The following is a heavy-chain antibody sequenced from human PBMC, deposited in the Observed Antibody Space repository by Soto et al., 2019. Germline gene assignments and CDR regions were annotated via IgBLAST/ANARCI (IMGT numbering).Heavy chain of an antibody. Sequence: SGFTFSSYWMSWVRQAPGKGLEWVANIKQDGSEKYYVDSVKGRFTISRDNAKNSLYLQMNSLRAEDTAVYYCARSYYYDSSGYYRSFFQHWGQGTLVTVSS. CDR2: IKQDGSEK. CDR1: GFTFSSYW. D-gene: IGHD3-22*01. V-gene: IGHV3-7*01. J-gene: IGHJ1*01. CDR3: ARSYYYDSSGYYRSFFQH.